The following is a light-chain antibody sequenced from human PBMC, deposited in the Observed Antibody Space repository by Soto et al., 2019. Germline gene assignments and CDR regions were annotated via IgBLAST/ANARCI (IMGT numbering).Light chain of an antibody. J-gene: IGKJ4*01. CDR1: RDIGDR. V-gene: IGKV1-12*02. Sequence: DTTMSQSPSSVSASVGDRDTLTCRASRDIGDRLAWFRHKPGKAPQLLIQTASTLVRETPSRFSGSGSGTEFTLTISSLQPEDFATYYCQQVNVYPSTFGGGTKVDI. CDR2: TAS. CDR3: QQVNVYPST.